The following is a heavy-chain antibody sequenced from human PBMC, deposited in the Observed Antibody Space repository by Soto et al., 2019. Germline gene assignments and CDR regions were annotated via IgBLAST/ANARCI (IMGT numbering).Heavy chain of an antibody. CDR2: FDPEDGET. V-gene: IGHV1-24*01. J-gene: IGHJ6*03. Sequence: ASVKVSCKVSGYTLTELSMHWVRQAPGKGLEWMGGFDPEDGETIYAQKFQGRVTMTEDTSTDTAYMELSSLRSEDTAVYYCAYGSGKAYYYYMDVWGKGTTVTVSS. CDR1: GYTLTELS. D-gene: IGHD3-10*01. CDR3: AYGSGKAYYYYMDV.